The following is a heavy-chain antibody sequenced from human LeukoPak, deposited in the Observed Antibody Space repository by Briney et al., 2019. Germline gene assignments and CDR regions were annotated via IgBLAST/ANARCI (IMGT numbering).Heavy chain of an antibody. CDR1: GFTFDDFG. J-gene: IGHJ4*02. Sequence: GGSLRLSCAASGFTFDDFGMNWVRQVPGKGLEWVSTINWNGGSTGYADSVKGRFTISRDNAKNSLYLQMNSLRAEDTALYYCARARDSSGFSSLDYWGQGTLVTVPS. CDR3: ARARDSSGFSSLDY. CDR2: INWNGGST. D-gene: IGHD3-22*01. V-gene: IGHV3-20*04.